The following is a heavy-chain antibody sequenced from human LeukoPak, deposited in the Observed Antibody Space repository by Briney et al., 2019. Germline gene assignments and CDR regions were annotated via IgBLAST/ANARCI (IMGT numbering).Heavy chain of an antibody. D-gene: IGHD6-13*01. J-gene: IGHJ6*03. CDR3: ARPPYSSSWYHYYYYYYMDV. CDR1: GGSISYSSYY. CDR2: VHYSGST. V-gene: IGHV4-39*01. Sequence: SETLSLTCTVSGGSISYSSYYWGWIRQPPGKGLEWIGSVHYSGSTYYNPSLKSRVTISVDTSKNQFSLKLTSVTAADTAVYYCARPPYSSSWYHYYYYYYMDVWGKGTTVTISS.